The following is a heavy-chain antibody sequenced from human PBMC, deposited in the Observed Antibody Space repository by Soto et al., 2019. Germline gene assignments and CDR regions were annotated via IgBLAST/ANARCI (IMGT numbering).Heavy chain of an antibody. V-gene: IGHV3-7*05. Sequence: EVQLVESGGGLVQPGESLRLSCAASGFTFSSYWMSWVRQAPGKGLEWVANINQDGSETYYVDSVKGRYTISRDNTKNSLYLQMDSLRAEDTAVYFCARAEDRRNTHHNCGPWGRGTMVTVSS. D-gene: IGHD2-2*02. CDR1: GFTFSSYW. CDR3: ARAEDRRNTHHNCGP. CDR2: INQDGSET. J-gene: IGHJ3*01.